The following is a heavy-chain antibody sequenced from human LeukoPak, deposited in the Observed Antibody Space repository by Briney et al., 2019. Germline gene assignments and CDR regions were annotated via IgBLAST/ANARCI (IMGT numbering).Heavy chain of an antibody. CDR3: ARNVVHYYMDV. CDR2: ISSSGSTI. J-gene: IGHJ6*03. Sequence: GGSLRLSCAASGFTFSDYYMSWIRQAPGKGLEWVSYISSSGSTIYYADSVKGRFTISRDNAKGSLYLQMNSLRAEDTAVYYCARNVVHYYMDVWGKGTTVTVSS. V-gene: IGHV3-11*01. D-gene: IGHD2-21*01. CDR1: GFTFSDYY.